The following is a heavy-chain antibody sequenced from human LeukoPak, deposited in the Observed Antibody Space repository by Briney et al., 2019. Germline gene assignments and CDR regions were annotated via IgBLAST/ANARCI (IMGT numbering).Heavy chain of an antibody. CDR1: GGSFSGYY. Sequence: SETLSLTCAVYGGSFSGYYWSWIRQPPGKGLEWIGEINHSGSTNYNPSLKSRVTISVDTSKNQFSLQLSSVTAADTAVYYCAKNDFWNGYYKTGGWFDPWGQGTLVTVSS. V-gene: IGHV4-34*01. D-gene: IGHD3-3*01. CDR3: AKNDFWNGYYKTGGWFDP. CDR2: INHSGST. J-gene: IGHJ5*02.